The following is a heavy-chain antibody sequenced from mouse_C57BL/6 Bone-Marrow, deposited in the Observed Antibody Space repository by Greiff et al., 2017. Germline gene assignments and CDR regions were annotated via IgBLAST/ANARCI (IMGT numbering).Heavy chain of an antibody. V-gene: IGHV1-15*01. CDR2: IDPETGGT. CDR3: TRGGIYYGNYFDY. J-gene: IGHJ2*01. CDR1: GYTFTDYE. D-gene: IGHD2-1*01. Sequence: LVRPGASVTLSCKASGYTFTDYEMHWVKQTPVHGLEWIGAIDPETGGTAYNQKFKGKAILTADKSSSTAYMELRSLTSEDSAVYYCTRGGIYYGNYFDYWGQGTTLTVSS.